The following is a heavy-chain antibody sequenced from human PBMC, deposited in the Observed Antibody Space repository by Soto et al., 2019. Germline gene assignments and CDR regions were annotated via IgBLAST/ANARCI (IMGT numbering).Heavy chain of an antibody. J-gene: IGHJ6*02. D-gene: IGHD4-17*01. V-gene: IGHV3-9*01. CDR3: AKDDYGDYGSGMDV. CDR1: GFTFDDYA. CDR2: ISWNSGSI. Sequence: DVQLVESGGGLVQPGRSLRLSCAASGFTFDDYAMHWVRQAPGKGLEWVSGISWNSGSIGYADSVKGRFTISRDNAKNSLYLQMNSLRAEDTALYYCAKDDYGDYGSGMDVWGQGTTVTVSS.